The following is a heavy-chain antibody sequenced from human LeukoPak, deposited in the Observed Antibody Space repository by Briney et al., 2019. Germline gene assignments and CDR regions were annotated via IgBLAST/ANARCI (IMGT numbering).Heavy chain of an antibody. Sequence: ASVKVSCKASGYTFTSYAMHWVRQAPGQRLEWMGWINAGNGNTKYSQKFQGRVTITRDTSASTAYMELSSLRSDDTAVYYCARAATWSGPLYMDVWGKGTTVTVSS. CDR3: ARAATWSGPLYMDV. CDR2: INAGNGNT. V-gene: IGHV1-3*01. J-gene: IGHJ6*03. D-gene: IGHD3-3*01. CDR1: GYTFTSYA.